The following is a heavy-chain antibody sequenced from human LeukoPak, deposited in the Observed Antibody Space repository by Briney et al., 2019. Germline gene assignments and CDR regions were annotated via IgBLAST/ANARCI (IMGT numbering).Heavy chain of an antibody. CDR1: GYSFTTYW. CDR2: IHPGDSDT. V-gene: IGHV5-51*01. Sequence: GESLKISCKGSGYSFTTYWIGWVRQLPGKGLEWMGIIHPGDSDTRYSPSFQGQVTISADKSISTAYLQWRSLKASDTAMYYCATSPLNYDILTGYPAIDYWGQGTLVTVSS. J-gene: IGHJ4*02. D-gene: IGHD3-9*01. CDR3: ATSPLNYDILTGYPAIDY.